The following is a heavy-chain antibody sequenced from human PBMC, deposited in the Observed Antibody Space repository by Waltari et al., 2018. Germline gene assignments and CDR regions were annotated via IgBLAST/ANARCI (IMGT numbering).Heavy chain of an antibody. Sequence: QVQLQESGPGLVKPSETLSLTCTVSGCSISSYYWSWIRQPAGKGPDWIGYIYYRGSTNYNPSLKSRVTISVDTSKNQFSLKLSSVTAADTAVYYCARDQQRTAGYCSGGSCFGFWGFDPWGQGTLVTVSS. V-gene: IGHV4-59*01. J-gene: IGHJ5*02. D-gene: IGHD2-15*01. CDR2: IYYRGST. CDR1: GCSISSYY. CDR3: ARDQQRTAGYCSGGSCFGFWGFDP.